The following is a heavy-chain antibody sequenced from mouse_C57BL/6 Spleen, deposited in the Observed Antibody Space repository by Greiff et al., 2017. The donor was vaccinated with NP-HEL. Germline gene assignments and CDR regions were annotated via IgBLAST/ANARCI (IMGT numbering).Heavy chain of an antibody. CDR2: IYPRSGNT. D-gene: IGHD2-4*01. CDR3: ARGYYDYDDYAMDY. Sequence: VQLQQSGAELARPGASVKLSCKASGYTFTSYGISWVKQRTGQGLEWIGEIYPRSGNTYYNEKFKGKATLTADKSSSTAYMELRSLTSEDSAVYFCARGYYDYDDYAMDYWGQGTSVTVSS. CDR1: GYTFTSYG. J-gene: IGHJ4*01. V-gene: IGHV1-81*01.